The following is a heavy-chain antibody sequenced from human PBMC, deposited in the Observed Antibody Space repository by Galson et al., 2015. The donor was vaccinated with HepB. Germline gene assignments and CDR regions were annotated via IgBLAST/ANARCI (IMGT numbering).Heavy chain of an antibody. CDR2: ISYDGSKI. D-gene: IGHD6-13*01. Sequence: SLRLSCAASGLTFGHYGVHWVRQAPGKGLEWVAVISYDGSKIHYADSVKGRFTISRDNSKNTLYLQMSSLRPEDTAAYYCASPNADSSNWYPPLTDWGQGTLVTVSS. CDR1: GLTFGHYG. CDR3: ASPNADSSNWYPPLTD. V-gene: IGHV3-30*03. J-gene: IGHJ4*02.